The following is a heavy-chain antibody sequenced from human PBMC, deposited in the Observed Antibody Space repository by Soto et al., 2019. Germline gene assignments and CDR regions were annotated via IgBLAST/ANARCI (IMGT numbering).Heavy chain of an antibody. Sequence: GGSLRLSCAASGFTFSSYAMLWVRQAPGKGLEWVAVISYDGSNKYYADSMKGRVTISRDNSNNTLFLQVDSLRPDDTAVYYCAKTSGWYEASDFDYWGRGTLVTVSS. CDR3: AKTSGWYEASDFDY. D-gene: IGHD6-19*01. CDR2: ISYDGSNK. V-gene: IGHV3-30-3*02. CDR1: GFTFSSYA. J-gene: IGHJ4*02.